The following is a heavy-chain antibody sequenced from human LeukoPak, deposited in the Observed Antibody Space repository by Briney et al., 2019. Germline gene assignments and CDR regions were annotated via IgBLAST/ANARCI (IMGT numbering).Heavy chain of an antibody. J-gene: IGHJ4*02. CDR1: GYSFTTYW. CDR2: IYPGDSDT. CDR3: ARARSIAVAAGFDY. Sequence: GESLKISCKGSGYSFTTYWIGWVRQMPRKGLEWMGIIYPGDSDTRYSPSSQGQVTISVDKSISTAYLQWSRLKASDTAVYYCARARSIAVAAGFDYWGQGTLVTVSS. D-gene: IGHD6-19*01. V-gene: IGHV5-51*01.